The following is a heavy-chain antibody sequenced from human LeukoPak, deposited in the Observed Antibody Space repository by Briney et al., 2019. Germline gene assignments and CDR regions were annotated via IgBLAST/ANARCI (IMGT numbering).Heavy chain of an antibody. Sequence: GGSLRLSCAASGFTFSSYEMNWVRQAPGKGLEWVSYISSSSTIYYADSVKGRFTISRDNAKNSLYLQMNSLRAEDTAVYYCATDSSSWYDLGFDYWGQGTLVTVSS. CDR1: GFTFSSYE. D-gene: IGHD6-13*01. V-gene: IGHV3-48*03. CDR3: ATDSSSWYDLGFDY. CDR2: ISSSSTI. J-gene: IGHJ4*02.